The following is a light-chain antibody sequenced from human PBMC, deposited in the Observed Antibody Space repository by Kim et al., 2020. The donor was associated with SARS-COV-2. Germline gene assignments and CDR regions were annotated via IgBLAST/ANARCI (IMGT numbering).Light chain of an antibody. J-gene: IGLJ3*02. CDR2: GKN. CDR3: NSRDSSGNRV. Sequence: SSELTQDPAVSVALGQTVRITCQGDSLRSYYASWYQQKPRQAPVLVIYGKNNRPSGIPDRFSGSSSGNTASLTITGAQAEDEADYYCNSRDSSGNRVFGG. CDR1: SLRSYY. V-gene: IGLV3-19*01.